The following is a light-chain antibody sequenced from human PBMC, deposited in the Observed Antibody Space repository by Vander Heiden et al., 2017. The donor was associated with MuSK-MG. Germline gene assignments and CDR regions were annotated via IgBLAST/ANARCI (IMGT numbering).Light chain of an antibody. CDR1: QRISSY. V-gene: IGKV1-39*01. J-gene: IGKJ1*01. CDR3: QQWDSTPWT. Sequence: DIHMTHSPSSLSASLGDRVTITCRASQRISSYLNWYQQKPGKAPKLLLYAASSLQSGVPSRFSGSGSATAFTLTISRLQPQDFATYYCQQWDSTPWTFGQGTKVXIK. CDR2: AAS.